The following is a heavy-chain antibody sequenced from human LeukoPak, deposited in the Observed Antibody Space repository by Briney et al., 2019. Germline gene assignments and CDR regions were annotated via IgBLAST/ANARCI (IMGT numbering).Heavy chain of an antibody. J-gene: IGHJ6*04. V-gene: IGHV3-7*01. CDR2: IKQDGGEK. D-gene: IGHD3-10*01. CDR1: GFTFSGYW. Sequence: PGGSLTLSCAASGFTFSGYWMSWLRQAPGKGLEWVANIKQDGGEKYYVDSVKGRFTISRDNAKNSLYLQMNSLRAEDTAVYYCARDRGFGQADAWGKGTTVTVSS. CDR3: ARDRGFGQADA.